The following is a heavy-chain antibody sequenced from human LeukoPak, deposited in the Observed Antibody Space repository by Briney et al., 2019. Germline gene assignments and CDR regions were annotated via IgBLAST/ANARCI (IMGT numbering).Heavy chain of an antibody. Sequence: ASVKVSCKTSGYTFTDYFLRWVRQAPGPGLEWMGWINLKSAGTNYAQKFQGRVTMTRDTSISTAYMELSSLRSEDTAVYYCARDPMAEYFQHWGQGTLVTVSS. CDR2: INLKSAGT. CDR3: ARDPMAEYFQH. V-gene: IGHV1-2*02. J-gene: IGHJ1*01. CDR1: GYTFTDYF.